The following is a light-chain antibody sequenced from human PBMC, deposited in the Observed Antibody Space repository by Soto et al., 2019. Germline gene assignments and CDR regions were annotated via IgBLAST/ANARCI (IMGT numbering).Light chain of an antibody. CDR3: QQYNNWPRT. V-gene: IGKV3-15*01. Sequence: EIVMTPSPATLSVSPVERATLSCRASQSVSINLAWYQQKPGQAPRLLIYGASSRATGIPARFSGSGSGTEFTLTISSLQSEDSAVYFCQQYNNWPRTFGQGTKVDIK. CDR1: QSVSIN. CDR2: GAS. J-gene: IGKJ1*01.